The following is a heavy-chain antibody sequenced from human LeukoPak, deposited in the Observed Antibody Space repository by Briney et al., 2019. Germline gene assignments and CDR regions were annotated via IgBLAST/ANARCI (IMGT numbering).Heavy chain of an antibody. CDR2: MSGSGVRP. CDR1: GFTFSSYA. V-gene: IGHV3-23*01. J-gene: IGHJ4*02. Sequence: GGSLRLSCAASGFTFSSYAMNWVRQAPGKGLEWVSGMSGSGVRPYYADSVKGRFTMSRDNSKNTLYLQMNSLRAEDTAVYYCAKANSPYYYDSSGYSTFDYWGQGTLVTVSS. D-gene: IGHD3-22*01. CDR3: AKANSPYYYDSSGYSTFDY.